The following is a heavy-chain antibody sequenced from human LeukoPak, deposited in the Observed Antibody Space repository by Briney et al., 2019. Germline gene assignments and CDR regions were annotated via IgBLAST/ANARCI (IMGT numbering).Heavy chain of an antibody. CDR3: ARESYNSGSYYNDY. D-gene: IGHD3-10*01. V-gene: IGHV1-18*01. J-gene: IGHJ4*02. CDR2: ISVYNGNT. CDR1: GYTFTSYG. Sequence: ASVRVSCKASGYTFTSYGISWVRQAPGQGLEWMGWISVYNGNTNYAQKLQGRVTMTTDTSTSTAYMELRSLRSDDTALYYCARESYNSGSYYNDYWGQGTLVTVSS.